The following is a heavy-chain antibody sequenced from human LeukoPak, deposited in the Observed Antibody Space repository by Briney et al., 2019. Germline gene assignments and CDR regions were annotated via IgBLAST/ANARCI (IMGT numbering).Heavy chain of an antibody. J-gene: IGHJ3*02. D-gene: IGHD3-22*01. Sequence: GASVKVSCKASGYTFTSYGISWVRQAPGQRLEWMGWINPNRGATKYAQKFQGRVTMTRDTSISTAYMELSRLTSDDTAVYYCARGEYVISGYRNDAFDIWGQGTMVTVSS. CDR3: ARGEYVISGYRNDAFDI. V-gene: IGHV1-2*02. CDR2: INPNRGAT. CDR1: GYTFTSYG.